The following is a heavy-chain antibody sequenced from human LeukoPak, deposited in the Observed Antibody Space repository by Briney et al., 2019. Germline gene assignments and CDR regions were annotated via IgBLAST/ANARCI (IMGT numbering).Heavy chain of an antibody. J-gene: IGHJ4*02. Sequence: GGSLRLSCAASGFTFSSYTMSWVRQAPGKGLEWVSAISGSGGSTYYADSVKGRFTISRDNSKNTLYLQMNSLRAEDTAVYYCAKDGNSYGEYYFDYWGQGTLVTVSS. V-gene: IGHV3-23*01. CDR3: AKDGNSYGEYYFDY. CDR2: ISGSGGST. CDR1: GFTFSSYT. D-gene: IGHD5-18*01.